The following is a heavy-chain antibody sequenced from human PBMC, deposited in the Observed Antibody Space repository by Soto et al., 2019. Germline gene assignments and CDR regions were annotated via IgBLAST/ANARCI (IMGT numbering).Heavy chain of an antibody. Sequence: VQLVESGGGLVQPGGSLRLSCAASGFTFSSYAMHWVRQAPGKGLEYVSAISNNGGSTYYANSVKGRFTISRDNSKNTLYLQMGSLRAEDMAVYYCARVRSTTVTYYFDYWGQGTLVTVSS. J-gene: IGHJ4*02. CDR1: GFTFSSYA. CDR3: ARVRSTTVTYYFDY. CDR2: ISNNGGST. D-gene: IGHD4-17*01. V-gene: IGHV3-64*01.